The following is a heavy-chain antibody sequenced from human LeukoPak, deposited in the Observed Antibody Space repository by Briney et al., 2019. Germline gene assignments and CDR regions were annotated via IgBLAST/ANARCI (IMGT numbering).Heavy chain of an antibody. D-gene: IGHD2-2*01. V-gene: IGHV3-21*01. CDR3: ARDRVVPAAGGSYYFDY. Sequence: PGGSLRLSCAASGFTFSSYSMNWVRQAPGKGLEWVSSISSSSSYIYYADSVKGRFTISRDNAKNSLYLQMNSLGAEDTAVYYCARDRVVPAAGGSYYFDYWGQGTLVTVSS. J-gene: IGHJ4*02. CDR1: GFTFSSYS. CDR2: ISSSSSYI.